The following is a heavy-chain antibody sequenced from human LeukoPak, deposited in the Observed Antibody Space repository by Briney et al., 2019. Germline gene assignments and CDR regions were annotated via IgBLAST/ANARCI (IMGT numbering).Heavy chain of an antibody. D-gene: IGHD5-24*01. Sequence: PSETLSPTCTVSGGSISSSSYYWGWIRQPPGKGLEWIGSIYYSGSTYYNPSLKSRVTISVDTSKNQFSLKLSSVTAADTAVYYCATPDGYNRDYWGQGTLVTVSS. J-gene: IGHJ4*02. CDR3: ATPDGYNRDY. CDR2: IYYSGST. CDR1: GGSISSSSYY. V-gene: IGHV4-39*01.